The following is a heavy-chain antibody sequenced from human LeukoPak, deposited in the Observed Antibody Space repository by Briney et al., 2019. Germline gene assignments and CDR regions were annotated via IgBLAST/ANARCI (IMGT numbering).Heavy chain of an antibody. V-gene: IGHV4-61*02. J-gene: IGHJ4*02. CDR3: ARSYGDYTILAY. Sequence: SETLSLTCTVSGGSISSGTYYWTWIRQPAGKGLEWIGRISTSGSTSYNPSIKSRLTMSLDTSKNKFSLKLNSVTAADTAVYYCARSYGDYTILAYWGQGTLVTVSS. D-gene: IGHD4-17*01. CDR2: ISTSGST. CDR1: GGSISSGTYY.